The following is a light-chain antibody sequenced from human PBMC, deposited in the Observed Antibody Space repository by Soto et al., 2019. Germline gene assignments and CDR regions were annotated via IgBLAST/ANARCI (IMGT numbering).Light chain of an antibody. CDR1: RSVSNY. V-gene: IGKV3-11*01. CDR2: DAS. Sequence: EIVLTQSPATLSLAPGESATLSCRASRSVSNYLAWYQQKPGQAPRLLIYDASSRPTDIPARFSGSGSGTDFTLTISSLEPDDCALYYCQQRSNLPITFGQGTRLEIK. CDR3: QQRSNLPIT. J-gene: IGKJ5*01.